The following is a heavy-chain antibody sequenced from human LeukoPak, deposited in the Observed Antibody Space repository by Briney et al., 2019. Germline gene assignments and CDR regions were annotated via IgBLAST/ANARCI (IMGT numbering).Heavy chain of an antibody. Sequence: ASETLSLTCTVSGGSISSYYWSWIRQPPGKGLEWIGYIYYSGSTNYDPSLESRVTISVDTSKNQFSLKLSSVTAADTAVYYCARVIGSDSSSGRGYYYYYMDVWGKGTTVTVSS. CDR2: IYYSGST. CDR3: ARVIGSDSSSGRGYYYYYMDV. V-gene: IGHV4-59*01. D-gene: IGHD6-6*01. J-gene: IGHJ6*03. CDR1: GGSISSYY.